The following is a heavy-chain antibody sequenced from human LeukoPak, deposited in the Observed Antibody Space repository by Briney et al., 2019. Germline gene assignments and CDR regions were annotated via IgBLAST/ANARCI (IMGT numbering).Heavy chain of an antibody. CDR1: GYTFTSYD. Sequence: GASVKVSCKASGYTFTSYDINWVRQATGQGLEWMGWINPNSGGTNYAQKFQGRVTMTRDTSISTAYMELSRLRSDDTAVYYCARRSEVGATQGDAFDIWGQGTMVTVSS. D-gene: IGHD1-26*01. V-gene: IGHV1-2*02. CDR2: INPNSGGT. J-gene: IGHJ3*02. CDR3: ARRSEVGATQGDAFDI.